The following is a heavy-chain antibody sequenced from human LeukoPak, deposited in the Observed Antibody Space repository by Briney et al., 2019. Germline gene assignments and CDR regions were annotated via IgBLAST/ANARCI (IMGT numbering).Heavy chain of an antibody. V-gene: IGHV1-3*01. CDR3: ATDMLTIFGVVTDY. CDR1: GYTFTSYA. D-gene: IGHD3-3*01. J-gene: IGHJ4*02. CDR2: INAGNGNT. Sequence: ASVKVSCKASGYTFTSYAMHWVRQAPGQRLEWMGWINAGNGNTKYSQKFQGRVTITRDTSASTAYMELSSLGSEDTAVYYCATDMLTIFGVVTDYWGQGTLVTVSS.